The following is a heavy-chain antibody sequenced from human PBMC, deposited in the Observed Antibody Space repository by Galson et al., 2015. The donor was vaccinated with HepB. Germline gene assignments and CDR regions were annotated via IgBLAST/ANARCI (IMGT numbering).Heavy chain of an antibody. J-gene: IGHJ5*02. CDR1: GFTFSDFW. D-gene: IGHD3-3*01. CDR2: IKQDESEK. V-gene: IGHV3-7*05. Sequence: SLRLSCAASGFTFSDFWMSWVRQAPGKGLEWVAKIKQDESEKYYVDSVKGRFTISRDNTKNSVCLQMNSLRAKDTAVYYCARGGHSRFDPWGQGTLVTVSS. CDR3: ARGGHSRFDP.